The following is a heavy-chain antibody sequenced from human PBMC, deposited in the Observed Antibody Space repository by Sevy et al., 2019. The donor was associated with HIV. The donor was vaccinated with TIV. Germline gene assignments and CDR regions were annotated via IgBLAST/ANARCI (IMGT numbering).Heavy chain of an antibody. CDR3: AKEWTQLSDWYGELDY. D-gene: IGHD6-19*01. CDR2: IRISGGNT. CDR1: GFTFSNYA. Sequence: GGSLRLSCAASGFTFSNYAMSWVRQAPGKGLEWVSSIRISGGNTYYADSVKGRFTISRDNSKKPLYLQMNSLRAEDTAVYYCAKEWTQLSDWYGELDYWGQGSLVTVS. J-gene: IGHJ4*02. V-gene: IGHV3-23*01.